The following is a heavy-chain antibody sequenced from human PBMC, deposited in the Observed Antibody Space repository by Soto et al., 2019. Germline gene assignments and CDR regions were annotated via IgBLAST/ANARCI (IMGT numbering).Heavy chain of an antibody. CDR3: ARHGDYVFDY. Sequence: EVQLVESGGGLVQPGGSLRLSCAGSGFTFSDYWMGWIRQAPGKGLEWVANIKKDGSTQYYVDSVRGRFTISRDNAKNSVYLHMNSLSVEDTAVYYCARHGDYVFDYWGQGTLVTASS. V-gene: IGHV3-7*02. CDR2: IKKDGSTQ. CDR1: GFTFSDYW. D-gene: IGHD4-17*01. J-gene: IGHJ4*02.